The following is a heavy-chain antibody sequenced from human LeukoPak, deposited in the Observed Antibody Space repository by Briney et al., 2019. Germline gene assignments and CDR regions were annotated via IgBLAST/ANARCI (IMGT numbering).Heavy chain of an antibody. CDR3: ARDLGTSPSSPLDS. CDR2: ISSDGVRT. CDR1: GFTFSYYA. Sequence: PGGSLRLSCAASGFTFSYYAMHWVRQAPGKGLEYVSAISSDGVRTNYANSVKGRFSISRDNSKNTLHLQMGSLRAEDMAVYYCARDLGTSPSSPLDSWGQGTLVTVSS. J-gene: IGHJ4*02. V-gene: IGHV3-64*01.